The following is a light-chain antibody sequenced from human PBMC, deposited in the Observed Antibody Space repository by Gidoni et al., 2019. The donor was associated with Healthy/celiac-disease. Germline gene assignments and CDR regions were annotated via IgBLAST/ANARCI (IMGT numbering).Light chain of an antibody. V-gene: IGKV3-11*01. CDR3: QQRSNWPPVT. J-gene: IGKJ4*01. CDR2: DAS. CDR1: QSVSSY. Sequence: EVVLTQSPATLSLSPGERATLSCRASQSVSSYLAWYQQKPGQAPRLLIYDASNRATGIPARFSGSCSGTDFTLTISSLEPEDFAVYYCQQRSNWPPVTFGGGTKVEIK.